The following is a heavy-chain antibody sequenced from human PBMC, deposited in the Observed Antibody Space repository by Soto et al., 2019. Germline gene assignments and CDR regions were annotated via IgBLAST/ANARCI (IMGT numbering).Heavy chain of an antibody. CDR1: GYTSKTHY. V-gene: IGHV1-46*02. D-gene: IGHD2-21*01. CDR2: INRSGRGA. Sequence: QVQLLQSGPEVKKSGASVKLSCTASGYTSKTHYLQWVREAPGQGLQWMGLINRSGRGALYAQKFQGRVALTMDTSTRTVFLGMNSLRSEDTAVYYCATVESCGGDCYYFQHWGQGTVLTVSS. J-gene: IGHJ1*01. CDR3: ATVESCGGDCYYFQH.